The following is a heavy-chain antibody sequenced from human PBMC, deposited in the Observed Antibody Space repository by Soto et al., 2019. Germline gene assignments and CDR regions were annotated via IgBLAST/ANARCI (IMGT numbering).Heavy chain of an antibody. CDR3: ARDVRRFLEWLSPRDWFDP. CDR1: GGSISSSSYY. J-gene: IGHJ5*02. V-gene: IGHV4-39*07. CDR2: IYYSGST. Sequence: QLQLQESGPGLVKPSETLSLTCTVSGGSISSSSYYWGWIRQPPGKGLEWIGSIYYSGSTYYNPSLKSRVTISVDKSKNQFSLKLSSVTAADTAVYYCARDVRRFLEWLSPRDWFDPWGQGTLVTVSS. D-gene: IGHD3-3*01.